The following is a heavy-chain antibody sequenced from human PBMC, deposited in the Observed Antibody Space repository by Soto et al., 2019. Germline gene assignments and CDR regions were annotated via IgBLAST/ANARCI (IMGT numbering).Heavy chain of an antibody. D-gene: IGHD3-16*01. CDR1: GYTLTDLS. J-gene: IGHJ6*02. CDR3: ATEYDYVWGRKYGMDV. CDR2: FDPEDGET. V-gene: IGHV1-24*01. Sequence: GASVKVSCKVSGYTLTDLSMHWVRQAPGKGLEWMGGFDPEDGETIYAQKFQGRVTMTEDTSTDTAYMELSSLRSEDTAVYYCATEYDYVWGRKYGMDVWGQGTTVTVSS.